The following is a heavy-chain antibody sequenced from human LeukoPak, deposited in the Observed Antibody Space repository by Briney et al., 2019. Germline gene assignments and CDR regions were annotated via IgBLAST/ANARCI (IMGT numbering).Heavy chain of an antibody. V-gene: IGHV3-64*01. CDR2: ISSNGGST. J-gene: IGHJ4*02. CDR3: ANWRDGYNPY. D-gene: IGHD5-12*01. CDR1: GFTFSSYA. Sequence: PGGSLRLSCAASGFTFSSYAMHWVRQAPGKGLEYVSAISSNGGSTYYANSVKGRFTISRDNSKNTLYLQMGSLRAEDMAVYYCANWRDGYNPYWGQGTLVTVSS.